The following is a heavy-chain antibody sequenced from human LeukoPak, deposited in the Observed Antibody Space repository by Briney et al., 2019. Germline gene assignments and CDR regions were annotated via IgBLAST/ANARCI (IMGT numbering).Heavy chain of an antibody. CDR3: ARDVKMGYEQGWFDP. D-gene: IGHD2-8*01. J-gene: IGHJ5*02. Sequence: ASVKFSCKASGARFIDYFIHWGRPAPGQGAECMGWINPNTGNTKYVQRFQGRVTMTRDTSSSTAYMELSGLNSDDTAMYFCARDVKMGYEQGWFDPWGQGTLVTVSS. CDR1: GARFIDYF. CDR2: INPNTGNT. V-gene: IGHV1-2*02.